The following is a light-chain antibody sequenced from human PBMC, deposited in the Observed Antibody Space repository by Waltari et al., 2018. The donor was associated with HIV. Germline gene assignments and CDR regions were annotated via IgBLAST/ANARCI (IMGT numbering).Light chain of an antibody. CDR2: EVS. CDR1: SSAVGGYNY. Sequence: QSALTQPASVSGSPGQSITISCPGTSSAVGGYNYVPWYQQHPGKAPKLMIYEVSERPAGVSNRFTGSKSGNTASLTISGLQAEDEADYYCCSYVSEIVPCVFGGGTKLTVL. J-gene: IGLJ3*02. V-gene: IGLV2-14*01. CDR3: CSYVSEIVPCV.